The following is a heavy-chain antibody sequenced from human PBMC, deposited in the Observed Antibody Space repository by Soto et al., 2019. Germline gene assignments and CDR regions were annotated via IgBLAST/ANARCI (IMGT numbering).Heavy chain of an antibody. V-gene: IGHV1-18*01. CDR1: GYTFTSYG. CDR2: ISAYNGNT. Sequence: ASVKVSCKASGYTFTSYGISWVRQAPGQGLEWMGWISAYNGNTNYAQKLQGRVTMTTDTSTSTAYMELRSLRSDDTAVYYCARGTTVTTRGAGYYGMDVWGQGTTVTVSS. D-gene: IGHD4-17*01. CDR3: ARGTTVTTRGAGYYGMDV. J-gene: IGHJ6*02.